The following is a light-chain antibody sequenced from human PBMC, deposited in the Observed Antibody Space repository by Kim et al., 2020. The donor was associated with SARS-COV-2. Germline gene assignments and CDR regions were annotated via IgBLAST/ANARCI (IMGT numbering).Light chain of an antibody. CDR3: QSYDSSLSGV. CDR2: GNN. J-gene: IGLJ3*02. V-gene: IGLV1-40*01. Sequence: QSVLTQPPSVSGAPGQRVTISCTGSSSNIGAGYDVHWYQQLPVTAPKLLIYGNNNRPSGVPDRFSGSKSGTSASLAITGLQAEDEADYYCQSYDSSLSGVFGGGTQLTVL. CDR1: SSNIGAGYD.